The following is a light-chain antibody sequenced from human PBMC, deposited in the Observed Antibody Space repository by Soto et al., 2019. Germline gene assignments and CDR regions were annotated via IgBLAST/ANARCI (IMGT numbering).Light chain of an antibody. CDR1: SSDVGGYNY. J-gene: IGLJ3*02. CDR2: DVT. V-gene: IGLV2-14*03. Sequence: QTVLTQPASVSGSPGQSITISCTGTSSDVGGYNYVSWYQHHPGKAPKLMIYDVTNRPSGVSNRFSGSKSGNTASLTISGLQGEDEADYYCTSYTTSSPYLVFGGGTKVTVL. CDR3: TSYTTSSPYLV.